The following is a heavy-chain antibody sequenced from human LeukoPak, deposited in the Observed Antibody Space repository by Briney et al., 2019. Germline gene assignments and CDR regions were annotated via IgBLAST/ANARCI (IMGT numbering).Heavy chain of an antibody. CDR2: ISSNGGST. V-gene: IGHV3-64D*06. CDR3: VKALTTVTTAFDY. Sequence: GGSLRLSCSASGFTFSSYAMHWVRQAPGKGLEYVSAISSNGGSTYYADSVKGRFTISRDNSKNTLYLQMSSLRAEDTAVYYCVKALTTVTTAFDYWDQGTLVTVSS. CDR1: GFTFSSYA. D-gene: IGHD4-17*01. J-gene: IGHJ4*02.